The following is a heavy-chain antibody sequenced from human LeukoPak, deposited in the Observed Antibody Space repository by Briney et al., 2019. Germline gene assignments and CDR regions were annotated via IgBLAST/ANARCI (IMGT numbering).Heavy chain of an antibody. V-gene: IGHV3-30-3*01. D-gene: IGHD6-13*01. CDR1: GFTFTNYA. CDR3: ARDPRTSSTSRNYFES. J-gene: IGHJ4*02. Sequence: PGMSLRLSCAASGFTFTNYAMHWVRQAPGKGLEWVAVISVDGSNKFYAGSVRGRCTISRDNSKNTMSLQMDSLRGEDTAVYYCARDPRTSSTSRNYFESWGQGTLVTLSS. CDR2: ISVDGSNK.